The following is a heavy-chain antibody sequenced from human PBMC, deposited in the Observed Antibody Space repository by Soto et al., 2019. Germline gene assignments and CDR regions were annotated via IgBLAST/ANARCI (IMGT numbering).Heavy chain of an antibody. J-gene: IGHJ4*02. D-gene: IGHD3-22*01. V-gene: IGHV4-59*01. Sequence: SETLSLTCTVSGGSISSYYWSWIRQPPGKGLEWIGYIYYSGSTNYNPSLKSRVTISVDTSKNQFSLKLSSVTAADTAVYYCARALYDSSGYYFDYWGQGTLVTVSS. CDR2: IYYSGST. CDR3: ARALYDSSGYYFDY. CDR1: GGSISSYY.